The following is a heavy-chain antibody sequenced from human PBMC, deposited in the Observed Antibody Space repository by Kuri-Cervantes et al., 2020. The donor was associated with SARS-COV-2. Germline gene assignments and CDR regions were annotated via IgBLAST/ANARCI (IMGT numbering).Heavy chain of an antibody. J-gene: IGHJ4*02. Sequence: GGSLRLSCAASGFSFSTHGMHWVRQAPGKGLEWVAVISHDGARTHYADSVRGRFTVSRDTSKSTLFLQMNSLRAEDTAVYYCAKVRVARYTYGYGFDYWGQGTLVTVSS. CDR3: AKVRVARYTYGYGFDY. CDR2: ISHDGART. CDR1: GFSFSTHG. D-gene: IGHD5-18*01. V-gene: IGHV3-30*18.